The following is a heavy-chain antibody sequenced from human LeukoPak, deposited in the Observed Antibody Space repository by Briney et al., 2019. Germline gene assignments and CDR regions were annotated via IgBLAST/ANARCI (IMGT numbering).Heavy chain of an antibody. CDR3: VKAAPRNCAPITCSLFDK. CDR2: IGISGDDT. V-gene: IGHV3-23*01. Sequence: PGGSLRLSCAGSGFTFNNYAMSWVRQTPRKGLEWVSGIGISGDDTYYADSVRGRFIISRDKSTNTLYLQMDSLRADDTAVYYCVKAAPRNCAPITCSLFDKRGQGTLVTVSS. D-gene: IGHD2-21*01. CDR1: GFTFNNYA. J-gene: IGHJ4*02.